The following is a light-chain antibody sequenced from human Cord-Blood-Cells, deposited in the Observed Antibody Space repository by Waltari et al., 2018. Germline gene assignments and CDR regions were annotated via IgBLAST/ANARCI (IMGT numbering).Light chain of an antibody. CDR1: SSDVRGSNY. CDR2: EVS. V-gene: IGLV2-8*01. J-gene: IGLJ2*01. CDR3: SSYAGSNNLV. Sequence: QSALPQPPSASGSPGQPVTISCTGTSSDVRGSNYVSWYQQHPGKAPKPTIYEVSNRPSGVADRFSGSKSGNTASLTVSGLQAEDEADYYCSSYAGSNNLVFGGGTKLTVL.